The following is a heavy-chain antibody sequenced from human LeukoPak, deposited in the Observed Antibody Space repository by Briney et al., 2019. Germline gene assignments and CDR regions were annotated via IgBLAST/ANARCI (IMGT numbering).Heavy chain of an antibody. V-gene: IGHV3-30*18. D-gene: IGHD3-22*01. CDR3: AKDRYYESSGFYYGLDY. Sequence: PGGSLRLSCAASGFTFSNHGMHWVRQAPGKGLEWVAVISFDGSIKYHADSVKGRITISRDNSENTVSLQMNSLRAEDTAVYYCAKDRYYESSGFYYGLDYWGQGTLVAVSS. CDR2: ISFDGSIK. J-gene: IGHJ4*02. CDR1: GFTFSNHG.